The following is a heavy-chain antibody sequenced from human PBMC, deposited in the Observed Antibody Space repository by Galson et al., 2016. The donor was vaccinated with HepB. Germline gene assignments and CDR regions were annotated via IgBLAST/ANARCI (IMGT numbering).Heavy chain of an antibody. CDR3: ARERGYDFWSGYYSPHKYGMDV. V-gene: IGHV3-21*01. J-gene: IGHJ6*02. D-gene: IGHD3-3*01. Sequence: SLRLSCAVSGFTFSSYSVNWVRQAPGKGLEWVSSISGSTTYGYYADSVKGRFTISRDNAKNSLFLQMNSLGAEDTAVYYCARERGYDFWSGYYSPHKYGMDVWGQGTTVTVSS. CDR1: GFTFSSYS. CDR2: ISGSTTYG.